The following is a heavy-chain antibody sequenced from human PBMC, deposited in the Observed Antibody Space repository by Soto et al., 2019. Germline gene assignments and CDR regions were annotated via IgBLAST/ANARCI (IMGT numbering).Heavy chain of an antibody. CDR3: ARHLNHYDSSGYQFDY. CDR2: IYYSGST. V-gene: IGHV4-59*08. CDR1: GGSISSYY. Sequence: SETLSLTCTVSGGSISSYYWSWIRQPPGKGLEWIGYIYYSGSTNYNPSLKSRVTISVDTSKNQFSLKLSSVTAADTAVYYCARHLNHYDSSGYQFDYWGQGTLVTVSS. D-gene: IGHD3-22*01. J-gene: IGHJ4*02.